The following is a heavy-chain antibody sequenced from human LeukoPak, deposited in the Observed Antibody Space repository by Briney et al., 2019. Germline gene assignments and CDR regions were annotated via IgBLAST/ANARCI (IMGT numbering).Heavy chain of an antibody. Sequence: GGSLRLSCAASGFTFSSDSMNWGRQAPGKGLEWVSSISSSSSYIYYADSVKGRFTISRDNAKNSLYLQMNSLRAEDTAVYYCARDGYYYYDSSGYYYFDYWGQGTLVTVSS. CDR1: GFTFSSDS. CDR3: ARDGYYYYDSSGYYYFDY. D-gene: IGHD3-22*01. CDR2: ISSSSSYI. V-gene: IGHV3-21*01. J-gene: IGHJ4*02.